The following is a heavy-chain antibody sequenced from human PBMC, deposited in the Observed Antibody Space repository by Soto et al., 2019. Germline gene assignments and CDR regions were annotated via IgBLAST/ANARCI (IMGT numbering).Heavy chain of an antibody. Sequence: ASVKVSCKASGYSFTDYYIHWARQAPGQGLEWMGWINPHSGDTNYAQNFQGSVSLTRDTSISTAYLQWSSLKASDTAMYYCAHRRKLGGGGWFDPWGQGTLVTVYS. V-gene: IGHV1-2*04. D-gene: IGHD6-6*01. J-gene: IGHJ5*02. CDR1: GYSFTDYY. CDR2: INPHSGDT. CDR3: AHRRKLGGGGWFDP.